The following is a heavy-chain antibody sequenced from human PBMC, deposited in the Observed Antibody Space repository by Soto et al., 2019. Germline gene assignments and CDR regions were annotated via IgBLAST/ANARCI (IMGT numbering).Heavy chain of an antibody. CDR3: AKDSLTGGFDY. D-gene: IGHD3-9*01. V-gene: IGHV3-23*04. J-gene: IGHJ4*02. Sequence: DVQLVDSGGGLVQPGGSLSLSCAAPGFTFSNYAMSWVRQAPGKGLEWISLVSATAGTTYYTDSVKGLFTISRDNSRNTVYLQMNSLRADDTAVYYCAKDSLTGGFDYWGAGSLVTGSS. CDR2: VSATAGTT. CDR1: GFTFSNYA.